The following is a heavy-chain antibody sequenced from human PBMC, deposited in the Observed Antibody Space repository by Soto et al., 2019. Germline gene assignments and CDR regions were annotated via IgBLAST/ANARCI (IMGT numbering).Heavy chain of an antibody. D-gene: IGHD2-2*01. J-gene: IGHJ4*02. CDR2: IIPILGIA. CDR3: ARVSPDYYFDY. Sequence: GASVKVSCKASGGTFSSYTISWVRQAPGQGLEWMGRIIPILGIANYAQMFQGRVTITADKSTSTAYMELSSLRSEDTAVYYCARVSPDYYFDYWGQGTLVTVSS. V-gene: IGHV1-69*02. CDR1: GGTFSSYT.